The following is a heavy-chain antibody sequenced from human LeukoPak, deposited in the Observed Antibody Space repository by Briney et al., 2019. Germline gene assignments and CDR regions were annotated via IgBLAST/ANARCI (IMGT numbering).Heavy chain of an antibody. D-gene: IGHD3-22*01. CDR3: ARVYYDSSGATEIDY. CDR1: GGSISSSNW. V-gene: IGHV4-4*01. Sequence: SGTLSLTCAVSGGSISSSNWWSWVRQPPGKGLEWIGEIYHSGSTNYNPSLKSRVTISVDKSKNQFSLKLSSVTAADTAVYCCARVYYDSSGATEIDYWGQGTLVTVSS. CDR2: IYHSGST. J-gene: IGHJ4*02.